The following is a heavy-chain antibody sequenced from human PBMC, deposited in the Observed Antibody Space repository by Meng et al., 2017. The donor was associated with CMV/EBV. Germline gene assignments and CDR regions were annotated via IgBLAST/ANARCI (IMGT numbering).Heavy chain of an antibody. Sequence: ASVKVSCKASGYTFTSYGISWVRQAPGQGLEWMGWISAYNGNTNYAQKLQGRVTMTRNTSISTAYMELSSLRSEDTAVYYCARGRGVVPAAIVQNWFDPWGQGTLVTVSS. J-gene: IGHJ5*02. CDR1: GYTFTSYG. V-gene: IGHV1-18*01. CDR3: ARGRGVVPAAIVQNWFDP. D-gene: IGHD2-2*01. CDR2: ISAYNGNT.